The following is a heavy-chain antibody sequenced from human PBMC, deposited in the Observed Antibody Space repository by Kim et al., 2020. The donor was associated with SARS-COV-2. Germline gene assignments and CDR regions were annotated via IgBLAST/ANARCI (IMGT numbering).Heavy chain of an antibody. CDR1: GFTFSSYG. V-gene: IGHV3-30*18. J-gene: IGHJ4*02. CDR2: ISYDGSNK. D-gene: IGHD3-3*01. Sequence: GGSLRLSCAASGFTFSSYGMHWVRQAPGKGLEWVAVISYDGSNKYYADSVKGRFTISRDNSKNTLYLQMNSLRAEDTAVYYCAKARAAYYDFWSGPFDYWGQGTLVTVSS. CDR3: AKARAAYYDFWSGPFDY.